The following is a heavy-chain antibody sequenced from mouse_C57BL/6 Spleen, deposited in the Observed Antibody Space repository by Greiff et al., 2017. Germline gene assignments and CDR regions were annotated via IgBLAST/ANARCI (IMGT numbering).Heavy chain of an antibody. CDR1: GYTFTSYW. Sequence: QVQLQQPGAELVKPGASVKLSCKASGYTFTSYWMHWVKQRPGQGLEWIGMIHPNSGSTNYNEKFKSKATLTVDKSASTAYMQLSSLTSEDSAVYYCARNDYYAMDYWGQGTTLTVSS. V-gene: IGHV1-64*01. CDR3: ARNDYYAMDY. J-gene: IGHJ2*01. CDR2: IHPNSGST. D-gene: IGHD1-1*02.